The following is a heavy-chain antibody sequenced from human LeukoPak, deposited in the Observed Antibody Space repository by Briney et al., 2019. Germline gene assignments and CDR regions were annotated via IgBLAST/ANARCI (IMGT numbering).Heavy chain of an antibody. V-gene: IGHV4-59*08. CDR1: TDSXGXXY. CDR3: ASTGRWLSSNWFDP. D-gene: IGHD6-19*01. Sequence: XXXCSXXTDSXGXXYWSWXXXSXXXGLXXXGFIYYSGSTYYNPSLKSRVSISIDTSKNQFSLKLSSVTAADTAVYYCASTGRWLSSNWFDPWGQGTLVTVSS. CDR2: IYYSGST. J-gene: IGHJ5*02.